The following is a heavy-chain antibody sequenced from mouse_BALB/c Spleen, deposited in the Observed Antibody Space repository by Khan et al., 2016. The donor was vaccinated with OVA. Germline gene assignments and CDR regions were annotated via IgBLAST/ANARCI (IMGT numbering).Heavy chain of an antibody. CDR2: ISYSGST. CDR1: GYSITSGYG. CDR3: ARTARIKY. J-gene: IGHJ2*01. V-gene: IGHV3-2*02. Sequence: EGQRQESGPGLVKPSQSLSLTCTVTGYSITSGYGWNWIRQFPGNKLEWMGYISYSGSTNYNPSLKSRISITRYASKNQFFLQLNSVTTEDTATYYCARTARIKYWGQGTTLTVSS. D-gene: IGHD1-2*01.